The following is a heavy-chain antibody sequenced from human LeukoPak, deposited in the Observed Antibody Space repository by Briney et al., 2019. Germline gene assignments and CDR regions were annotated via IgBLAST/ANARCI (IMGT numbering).Heavy chain of an antibody. CDR3: ARRYCTGGNCYFLGPIFR. CDR1: GGSISSSSYH. J-gene: IGHJ4*02. D-gene: IGHD2-15*01. V-gene: IGHV4-39*01. CDR2: IYYSGST. Sequence: SETLSLACTVSGGSISSSSYHWGWIRQPPGKGLEWIGSIYYSGSTYYNPSLKSRVTISVDTSKNQFSLKLSSVTAADTAVYYCARRYCTGGNCYFLGPIFRWGQGTLVTVSS.